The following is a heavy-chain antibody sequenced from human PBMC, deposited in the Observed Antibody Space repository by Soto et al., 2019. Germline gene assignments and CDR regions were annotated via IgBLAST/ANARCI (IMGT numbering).Heavy chain of an antibody. CDR3: AHRRSGIAAADTYFDY. Sequence: QITLKESGPTLVKPTQTLTLTGTFSGFSLSTSGVGVGWIRQPPGKALEWLALIYWDDDKRYSPSLKSRLTITKDTSKNQVVLTMTNMDPVDTATYYCAHRRSGIAAADTYFDYWGQGTLVTVSS. J-gene: IGHJ4*02. CDR2: IYWDDDK. D-gene: IGHD6-13*01. V-gene: IGHV2-5*02. CDR1: GFSLSTSGVG.